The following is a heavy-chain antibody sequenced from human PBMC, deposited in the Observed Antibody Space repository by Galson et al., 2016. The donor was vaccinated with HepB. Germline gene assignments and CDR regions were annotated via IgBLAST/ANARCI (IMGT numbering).Heavy chain of an antibody. J-gene: IGHJ3*02. Sequence: TLSLTCTVSGGSIASGNYFWSWIRQLPGEGPEWIAYIHHSGSAYYNPSLQSRVTISVDTSKNQFSLKLNSVTAADTAVYYCAREVNTTLDSDGFDIWGQGTMVTVSS. CDR3: AREVNTTLDSDGFDI. CDR2: IHHSGSA. CDR1: GGSIASGNYF. V-gene: IGHV4-31*03. D-gene: IGHD5-18*01.